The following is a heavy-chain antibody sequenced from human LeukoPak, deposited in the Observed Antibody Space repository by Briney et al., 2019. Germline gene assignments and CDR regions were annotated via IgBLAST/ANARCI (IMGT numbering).Heavy chain of an antibody. CDR1: GYTFTGHY. Sequence: ASVTVSCKASGYTFTGHYMPWVRQAPGQGLEWMGWVSPYSGDTNYAQSFQGRVTMTRDTSISTVYMELSSLTSDDTAVYFCARVRIEAAGRGLGYWGQGTPVTVSS. CDR2: VSPYSGDT. CDR3: ARVRIEAAGRGLGY. V-gene: IGHV1-2*02. D-gene: IGHD6-13*01. J-gene: IGHJ4*02.